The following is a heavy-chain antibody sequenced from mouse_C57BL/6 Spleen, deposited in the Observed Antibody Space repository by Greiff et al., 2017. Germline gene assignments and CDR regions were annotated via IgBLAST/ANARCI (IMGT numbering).Heavy chain of an antibody. Sequence: VQLQQPGAELVKPGASVKLSCKASGYTFTSYWMHWVKQRPGRGLEWIGRIDPNSGGTKYNEKFKSKATLTVDKPSSTAYMQLSSLTSEDSAVYYWARERLLRYPYAMDYWGQGTSVTVSS. D-gene: IGHD1-1*01. CDR1: GYTFTSYW. J-gene: IGHJ4*01. V-gene: IGHV1-72*01. CDR3: ARERLLRYPYAMDY. CDR2: IDPNSGGT.